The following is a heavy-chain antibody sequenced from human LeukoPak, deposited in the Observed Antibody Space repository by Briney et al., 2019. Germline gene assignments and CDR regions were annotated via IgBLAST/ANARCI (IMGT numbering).Heavy chain of an antibody. Sequence: ASVKVSCKASGYTFTGYYMHWVRQAPGKGLEWMGGFDPEDGETIYAQKFQGRVTMTEDTSTDTAYMELSSLRSEDTAVYYCATFQKIAVAGFRYYFDYWGQGTLVTVSS. CDR3: ATFQKIAVAGFRYYFDY. CDR2: FDPEDGET. D-gene: IGHD6-19*01. V-gene: IGHV1-24*01. CDR1: GYTFTGYY. J-gene: IGHJ4*02.